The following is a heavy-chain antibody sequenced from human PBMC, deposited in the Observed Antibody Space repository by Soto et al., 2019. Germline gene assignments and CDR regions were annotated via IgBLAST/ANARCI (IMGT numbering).Heavy chain of an antibody. Sequence: SDTLSLTCTVSDGSISSSSYYWGWIRQPPGKGLEWIGSIYYSGSTYYNPSLKSRVTISVDTSKNQFSLKLSSVTAADTAVYYGARHDDYYGMDVWGQGTTVTVSS. CDR2: IYYSGST. V-gene: IGHV4-39*01. CDR3: ARHDDYYGMDV. J-gene: IGHJ6*02. CDR1: DGSISSSSYY.